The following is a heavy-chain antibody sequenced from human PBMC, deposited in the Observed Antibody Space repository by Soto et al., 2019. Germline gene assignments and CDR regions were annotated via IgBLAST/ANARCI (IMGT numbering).Heavy chain of an antibody. V-gene: IGHV4-59*01. CDR3: ARTRSNGWPHWFDP. CDR2: GYYSGTT. Sequence: QVQLQESGPGLVKPSETLSLTCTVSGGSISTYYWYWIRQPPGKGLEWIGYGYYSGTTNYYPSLKRLVTISLDTSKNQVPRKLSSVTAADTAVYYCARTRSNGWPHWFDPWGRGTLVTVSS. CDR1: GGSISTYY. J-gene: IGHJ5*02. D-gene: IGHD6-19*01.